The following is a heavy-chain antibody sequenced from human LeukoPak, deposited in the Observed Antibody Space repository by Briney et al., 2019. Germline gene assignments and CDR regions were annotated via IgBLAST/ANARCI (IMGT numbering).Heavy chain of an antibody. CDR1: GGSISSGGYY. D-gene: IGHD3-3*01. J-gene: IGHJ6*03. Sequence: SETLSLTCTVSGGSISSGGYYWSWIRQHPGKGLEWIGYIYYSGSTYYNPSLKSRVTISVDTSKNQFSLQLSSVTAADTAVYYCGRTSYDWNYYYYMDVWGKGPRSPSP. CDR3: GRTSYDWNYYYYMDV. CDR2: IYYSGST. V-gene: IGHV4-31*03.